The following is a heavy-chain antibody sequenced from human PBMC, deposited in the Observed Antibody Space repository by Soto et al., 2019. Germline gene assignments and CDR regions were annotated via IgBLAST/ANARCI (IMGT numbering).Heavy chain of an antibody. J-gene: IGHJ5*02. CDR3: ARAVRPGRYFDFLLVTPLDA. CDR2: ISYDDSNK. D-gene: IGHD3-9*01. CDR1: GFTFSTCA. Sequence: QVQLVESGGGVVQPGRSLRLSCAASGFTFSTCALHWVRQAPGKGLEWVAVISYDDSNKYYADSVKGRFIISRDNSKNTLYLQMNTRTAEDTAIYYCARAVRPGRYFDFLLVTPLDAWGPETRVTVSS. V-gene: IGHV3-30*14.